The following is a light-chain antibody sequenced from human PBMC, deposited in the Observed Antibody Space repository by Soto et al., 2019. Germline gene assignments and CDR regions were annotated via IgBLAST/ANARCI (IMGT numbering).Light chain of an antibody. J-gene: IGKJ2*01. CDR1: QSVANY. V-gene: IGKV3-11*01. CDR2: DAS. CDR3: HHRSKWPYT. Sequence: DIVLTQSPGTLSLSPGERATLSCRASQSVANYLLWFQQKPGQAPRLLIYDASNRASGIPARFSGSGSGTEFTHTISSLETEDFAVYFCHHRSKWPYTFGQGTKLEIK.